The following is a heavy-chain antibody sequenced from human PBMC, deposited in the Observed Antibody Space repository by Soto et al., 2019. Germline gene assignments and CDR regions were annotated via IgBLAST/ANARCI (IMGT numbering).Heavy chain of an antibody. J-gene: IGHJ5*02. Sequence: QVQLVESGGGVVQPGRSLRLSCAASGFTFSSYAMHWVRQAPGKGLEWVAVISYDGSNKYYADSVKGRFTISRDNSKNTLYRQMNSLRAEDTAVYYCAGEGYDFWSCLGGWFDPWGQGTLVTVSS. CDR1: GFTFSSYA. CDR2: ISYDGSNK. V-gene: IGHV3-30-3*01. D-gene: IGHD3-3*01. CDR3: AGEGYDFWSCLGGWFDP.